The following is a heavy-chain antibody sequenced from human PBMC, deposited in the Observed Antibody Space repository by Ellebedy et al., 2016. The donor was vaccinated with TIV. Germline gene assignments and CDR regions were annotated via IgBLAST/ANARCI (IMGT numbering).Heavy chain of an antibody. Sequence: ASVKVSCKASGYTFKKYGITWVRQAPGQGLEWMGWISAYNSNTNYAQKVQGRLTMTTDTSTSTAYMELRSLRSDDTAVYYCARGYGDLDYWGQGTPVTVSS. CDR3: ARGYGDLDY. CDR2: ISAYNSNT. V-gene: IGHV1-18*01. J-gene: IGHJ4*02. CDR1: GYTFKKYG. D-gene: IGHD4-17*01.